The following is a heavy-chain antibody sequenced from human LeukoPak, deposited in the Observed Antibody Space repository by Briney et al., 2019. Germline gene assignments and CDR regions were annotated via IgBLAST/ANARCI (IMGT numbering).Heavy chain of an antibody. J-gene: IGHJ4*02. CDR1: GGSISSGEYS. V-gene: IGHV4-30-2*01. CDR3: ARYSSSARNFDF. Sequence: SGTLSLTCAVFGGSISSGEYSWSWIRQPPGKGLEWIGYSHHSGSTYYNPSLKSLVTISVDRSKNQFSLKLSSVTAADTAVYYCARYSSSARNFDFWGQGTLVTVSS. CDR2: SHHSGST. D-gene: IGHD6-6*01.